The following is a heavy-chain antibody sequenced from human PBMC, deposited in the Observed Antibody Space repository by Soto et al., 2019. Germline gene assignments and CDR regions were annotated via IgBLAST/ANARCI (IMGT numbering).Heavy chain of an antibody. D-gene: IGHD3-22*01. CDR1: GFTFSSSG. J-gene: IGHJ4*02. Sequence: QVQLVESGGGVVQPGRSLRLSCAASGFTFSSSGMHWVRQAPGKGLEWVAVIWYDGSNKYYADSVKGRFTISRDNSKNTLYLQMNSLRAEDTAVYYCARGASGYYDSSGYRGGFDYWGQGTLVTVSS. CDR2: IWYDGSNK. V-gene: IGHV3-33*01. CDR3: ARGASGYYDSSGYRGGFDY.